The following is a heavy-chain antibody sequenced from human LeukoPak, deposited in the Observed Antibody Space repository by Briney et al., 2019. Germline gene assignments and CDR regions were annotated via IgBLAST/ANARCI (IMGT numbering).Heavy chain of an antibody. CDR1: GFTFSNSW. CDR2: IKYDGSST. J-gene: IGHJ4*02. V-gene: IGHV3-74*01. D-gene: IGHD6-6*01. Sequence: GGSLRLSCAASGFTFSNSWMYWVRQTPDKGLVWVSRIKYDGSSTVYADSVKGRFTISRDNAKNTLDLQMNSLRAEDTAVYYCARGGPYSSSSLDCWGQGTLVTVSS. CDR3: ARGGPYSSSSLDC.